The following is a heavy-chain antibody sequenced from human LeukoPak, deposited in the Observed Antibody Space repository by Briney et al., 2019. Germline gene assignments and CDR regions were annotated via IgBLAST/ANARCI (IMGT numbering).Heavy chain of an antibody. Sequence: PGGSLRLSCAASGFTFSSYWMSWVRQAPGKWREWVANIKQDGSEKYYVDSVKGRFTISRDNAKNSLYLQMNSRRAEDTAVYYWARVEAVASDYWGQGTLVTVSS. D-gene: IGHD4-23*01. V-gene: IGHV3-7*03. CDR2: IKQDGSEK. CDR1: GFTFSSYW. CDR3: ARVEAVASDY. J-gene: IGHJ4*02.